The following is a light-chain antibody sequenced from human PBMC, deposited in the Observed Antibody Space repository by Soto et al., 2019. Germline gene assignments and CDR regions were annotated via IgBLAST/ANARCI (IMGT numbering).Light chain of an antibody. CDR3: QQRSDWPLIT. Sequence: EIVLTQSPATLSLSPGERATLSCRASQSVSSYLAWYQQKPGQAPRLLIYDVSSRATGIPARFSGSGSGTDFILTISNLEPEDFAVYYCQQRSDWPLITFGQGTRLGIK. J-gene: IGKJ5*01. CDR1: QSVSSY. V-gene: IGKV3-11*01. CDR2: DVS.